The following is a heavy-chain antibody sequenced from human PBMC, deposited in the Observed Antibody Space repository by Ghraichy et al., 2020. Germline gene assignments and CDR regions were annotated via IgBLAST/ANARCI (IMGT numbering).Heavy chain of an antibody. CDR3: AGDSSGYYYGGEGGMDV. Sequence: GEPLNISCAASGFTVSSNYMSWVRQAPGKGLEWVSVIYSGGITDYADSVKGRFSISRDDSKNTLYLQMNSLRAGDTAVYYCAGDSSGYYYGGEGGMDVWGQGTTVTVSS. J-gene: IGHJ6*02. V-gene: IGHV3-53*01. D-gene: IGHD3-22*01. CDR2: IYSGGIT. CDR1: GFTVSSNY.